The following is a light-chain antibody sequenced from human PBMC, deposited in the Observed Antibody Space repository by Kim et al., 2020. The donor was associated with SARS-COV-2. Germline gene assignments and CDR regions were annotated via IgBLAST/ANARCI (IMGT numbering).Light chain of an antibody. Sequence: SPVETTSTTSRASRSVSSSLACCQHNPRQAPRLLIFDASNRAAGIPARFSGSGSGTDFTLPISSLEPEDFAVYYCQQRGTWPPLTFGGGTKVDIK. V-gene: IGKV3-11*01. CDR3: QQRGTWPPLT. CDR1: RSVSSS. J-gene: IGKJ4*01. CDR2: DAS.